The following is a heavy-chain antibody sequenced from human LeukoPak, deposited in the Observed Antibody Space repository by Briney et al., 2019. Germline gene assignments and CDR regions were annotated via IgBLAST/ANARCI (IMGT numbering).Heavy chain of an antibody. J-gene: IGHJ4*02. V-gene: IGHV4-34*01. D-gene: IGHD6-13*01. CDR2: ISHVGTT. CDR1: GGSFSSY. Sequence: PSETLSLTCAVYGGSFSSYWGWIRQPPGKGLEWIGEISHVGTTKYNPSLKSRVTISVDTSKNQFSLKLSSVTAADTAVYYCARGLKVVAAAGKRAAAFDYWGQGTLVTVSS. CDR3: ARGLKVVAAAGKRAAAFDY.